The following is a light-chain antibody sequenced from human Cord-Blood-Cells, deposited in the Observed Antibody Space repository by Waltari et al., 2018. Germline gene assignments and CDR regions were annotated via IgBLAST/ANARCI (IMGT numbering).Light chain of an antibody. V-gene: IGKV1-39*01. CDR2: AAS. CDR1: QSISSY. J-gene: IGKJ5*01. Sequence: DIQMNPSPSSLSASVGVTVTITCRASQSISSYLNWYQQKPGKAPKLLIYAASSLQSGVPSRFSGSGSGTDFTHTISSLQPEDFATYYCQQSYSTPVTFGQGTRLEIK. CDR3: QQSYSTPVT.